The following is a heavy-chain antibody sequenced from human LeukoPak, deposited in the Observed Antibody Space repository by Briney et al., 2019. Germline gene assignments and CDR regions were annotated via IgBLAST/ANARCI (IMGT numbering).Heavy chain of an antibody. CDR3: ARESGYSYGYSFRY. J-gene: IGHJ4*02. CDR1: GYTFASYD. Sequence: ASVKVPCKASGYTFASYDINWVRQATGQGLEWMGWMNPNSGNTGYAQKFQGRVTMTRNTSISTAYMELSSLRSEDTAVYYCARESGYSYGYSFRYWGQGTLVTVSS. CDR2: MNPNSGNT. V-gene: IGHV1-8*01. D-gene: IGHD5-18*01.